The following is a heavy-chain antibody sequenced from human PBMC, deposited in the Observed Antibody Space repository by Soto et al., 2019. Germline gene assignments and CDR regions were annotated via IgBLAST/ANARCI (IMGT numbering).Heavy chain of an antibody. D-gene: IGHD6-13*01. CDR1: GFTFRSFT. Sequence: GGSLRLSCAASGFTFRSFTMNWVRQAPGKGLEWVSTISSNSAYIYYTDALRGRFTISRDNAKNSLHLQMNSLRAEDTAVYYCTRDTSRDSSARGWFDPWGPGTLVTVSS. CDR3: TRDTSRDSSARGWFDP. J-gene: IGHJ5*02. V-gene: IGHV3-21*01. CDR2: ISSNSAYI.